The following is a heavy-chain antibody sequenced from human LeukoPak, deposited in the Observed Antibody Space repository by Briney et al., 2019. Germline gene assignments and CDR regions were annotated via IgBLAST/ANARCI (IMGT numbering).Heavy chain of an antibody. Sequence: PSETLSLTCTVSGGSISSYYWSWIRQPPGKGLEWIGYIYYSGSTNYNPSLKSRVAVSVDTSKNQFSLKLSSVTAADTAVYYCAGTGGDYDFWSGSVANNWFDPWGQGTLVTVS. CDR2: IYYSGST. J-gene: IGHJ5*02. CDR1: GGSISSYY. CDR3: AGTGGDYDFWSGSVANNWFDP. D-gene: IGHD3-3*01. V-gene: IGHV4-59*08.